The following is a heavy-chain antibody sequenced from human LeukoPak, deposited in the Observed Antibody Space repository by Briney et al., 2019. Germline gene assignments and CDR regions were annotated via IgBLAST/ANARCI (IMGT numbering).Heavy chain of an antibody. CDR3: ARGRGITIFGVVIQPSNWFDP. J-gene: IGHJ5*02. Sequence: PSETLSLTCAVYGGSFSGYYWSWIRQPPGKGLEWIGEINHSGSTNYNPSLKSRVTISVDTSKNQFSLKLSSVTAADTAVYYCARGRGITIFGVVIQPSNWFDPWGQGTLVTVSS. D-gene: IGHD3-3*01. V-gene: IGHV4-34*01. CDR2: INHSGST. CDR1: GGSFSGYY.